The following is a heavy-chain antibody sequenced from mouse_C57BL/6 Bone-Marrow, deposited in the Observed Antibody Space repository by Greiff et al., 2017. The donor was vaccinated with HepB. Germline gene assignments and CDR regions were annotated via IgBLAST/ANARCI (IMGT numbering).Heavy chain of an antibody. V-gene: IGHV1-54*01. CDR1: GYAFTNYL. Sequence: VQLQQSGAELVRPGTSVKVSCKASGYAFTNYLIEWVKQRPGQGLEWIGVINPGSGGTNYNEKFKGKATLTADKSSSTAYMQLRRLTSENSAVYFCARNDYAWYFDVWGTGTTVTVSS. J-gene: IGHJ1*03. D-gene: IGHD1-1*02. CDR2: INPGSGGT. CDR3: ARNDYAWYFDV.